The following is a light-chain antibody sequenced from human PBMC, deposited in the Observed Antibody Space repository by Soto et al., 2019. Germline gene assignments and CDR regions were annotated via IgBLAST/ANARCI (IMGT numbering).Light chain of an antibody. CDR1: QTVYDN. Sequence: EIVMTQSPATLSVSPGEGATLSCKASQTVYDNLAWYQQRPGQPPSLLIYDASTRATGISARFRGSGYGTEVTLPISSLPSEDFAVYFCQQCRNWPLTFGGGTKVAIK. CDR3: QQCRNWPLT. CDR2: DAS. V-gene: IGKV3-15*01. J-gene: IGKJ4*01.